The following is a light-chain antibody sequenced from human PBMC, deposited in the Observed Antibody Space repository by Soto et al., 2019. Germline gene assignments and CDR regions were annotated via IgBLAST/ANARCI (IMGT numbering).Light chain of an antibody. CDR1: QDISDY. Sequence: DIQLTQSPSFLSASVGDRVPITCRAGQDISDYLAWYQQRPGKAPKLLIYAASTLQSGVPSRFSGSGSGTEFTLTISSLQPEDFATYSCQQLNSYPLTFGGGTKVDIK. V-gene: IGKV1-9*01. CDR3: QQLNSYPLT. CDR2: AAS. J-gene: IGKJ4*01.